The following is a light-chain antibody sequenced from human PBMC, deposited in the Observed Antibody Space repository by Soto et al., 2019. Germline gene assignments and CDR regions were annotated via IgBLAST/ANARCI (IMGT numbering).Light chain of an antibody. Sequence: IQMTQSTSSLSASVGDMVAITCRANYNIRNSLNWYQQKPGKAPKLLIYDASSLESGVPSRFSGSGSGTEFTLTISSLQPDDFATYYCQQYNSYWTFGQGTKVDIK. CDR1: YNIRNS. V-gene: IGKV1-5*01. J-gene: IGKJ1*01. CDR2: DAS. CDR3: QQYNSYWT.